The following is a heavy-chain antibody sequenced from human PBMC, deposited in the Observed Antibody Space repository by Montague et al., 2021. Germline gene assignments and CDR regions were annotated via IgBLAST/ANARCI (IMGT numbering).Heavy chain of an antibody. CDR1: GGSLSGYY. CDR3: ARGLFGTVNGQYSGGWNYFDK. V-gene: IGHV4-34*01. CDR2: INHSGSA. Sequence: SETLPLTCGLSGGSLSGYYWAWIHQTPGKGLEWIGNINHSGSAKYNPSLKNRVSISVGTSNNQFFLDLTSVTAADTAMYFCARGLFGTVNGQYSGGWNYFDKWGQGTMVTVSS. J-gene: IGHJ4*02. D-gene: IGHD6-19*01.